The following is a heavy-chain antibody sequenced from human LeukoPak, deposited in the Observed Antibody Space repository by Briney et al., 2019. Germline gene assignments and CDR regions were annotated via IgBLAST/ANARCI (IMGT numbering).Heavy chain of an antibody. J-gene: IGHJ3*02. CDR3: ARDLLLTRGGTGNAFDI. D-gene: IGHD2-15*01. CDR2: IYYSGST. Sequence: SSETLSLTCTVSGGSISSYYWSWIRQPPGKGLEWIGYIYYSGSTNYNPSLKSRVTISVDTSKNQFSLKLSSETAADTAVYYCARDLLLTRGGTGNAFDIWGQGTMVTVSS. V-gene: IGHV4-59*01. CDR1: GGSISSYY.